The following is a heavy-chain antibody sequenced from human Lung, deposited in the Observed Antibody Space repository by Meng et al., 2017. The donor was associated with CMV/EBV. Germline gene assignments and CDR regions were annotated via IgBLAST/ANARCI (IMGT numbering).Heavy chain of an antibody. CDR1: DFPSSNSTFF. CDR2: FFHSGDT. CDR3: ARHLRGYSWPKSD. V-gene: IGHV4-39*01. D-gene: IGHD1-26*01. Sequence: TDFPSSNSTFFWGWIHQPPGKGLEWIGSFFHSGDTYSNPSLRSRVVISVDTSKNQFSLRLNSVTATDTAMYYCARHLRGYSWPKSDWGQGTLVTVSS. J-gene: IGHJ4*02.